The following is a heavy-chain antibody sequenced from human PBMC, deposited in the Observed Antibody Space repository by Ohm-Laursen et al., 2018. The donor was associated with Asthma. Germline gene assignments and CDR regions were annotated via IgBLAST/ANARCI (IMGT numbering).Heavy chain of an antibody. V-gene: IGHV3-30*18. D-gene: IGHD3-3*01. CDR2: ISYDGSNK. J-gene: IGHJ6*02. Sequence: SLRLSCAASGFTFSSYGMHWVRQAPGKGLEWVAVISYDGSNKHYADSVKGRFTISKDNSRNTLYLQMNSLRPEDTAVYYCAKDTEGRYDFWSGLSYYYRGMDVWGQGTTVTISS. CDR1: GFTFSSYG. CDR3: AKDTEGRYDFWSGLSYYYRGMDV.